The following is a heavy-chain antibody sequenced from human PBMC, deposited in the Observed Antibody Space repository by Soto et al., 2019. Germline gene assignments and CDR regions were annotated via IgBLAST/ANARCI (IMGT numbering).Heavy chain of an antibody. Sequence: GGSLRLSCAASGFTFSSYSMNWVRQAPGKGLEWVSYISSSTSTIYYADSVKGRFTISRDNAKNSLYLQMNSLRAEDTAVYYCATDKGRLPLDYWGQGTLVTVSS. V-gene: IGHV3-48*01. CDR3: ATDKGRLPLDY. CDR2: ISSSTSTI. J-gene: IGHJ4*02. D-gene: IGHD2-21*01. CDR1: GFTFSSYS.